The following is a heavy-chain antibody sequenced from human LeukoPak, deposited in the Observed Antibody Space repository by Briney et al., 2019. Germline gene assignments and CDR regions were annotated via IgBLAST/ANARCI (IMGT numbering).Heavy chain of an antibody. CDR3: ARGHSHDYGDYGAFDI. Sequence: GASVRVSCKXSGYTFTGYYMHWVRQAPGQGLEGMGWINPNSGGTNYAQKFQGRVTMTRDTSISTAYMELSRLRSDDTAVYYCARGHSHDYGDYGAFDIWGQGTMVTVSS. J-gene: IGHJ3*02. CDR1: GYTFTGYY. V-gene: IGHV1-2*02. CDR2: INPNSGGT. D-gene: IGHD4-17*01.